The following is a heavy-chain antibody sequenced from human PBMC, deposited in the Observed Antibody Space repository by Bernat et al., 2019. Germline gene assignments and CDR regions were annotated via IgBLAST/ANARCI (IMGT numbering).Heavy chain of an antibody. J-gene: IGHJ3*02. CDR2: ISAYNGNT. Sequence: QVQLVQSGAEVKKPGASVKVSCKASGYTFTNYGISWVRQAPGQGLEWMGWISAYNGNTNYAQKLQGRVTMTTDTSTSTAYMELRSLRSDDTAVYYCARDRASPDYGDYVAPEDDAFDIWGQGTMVTVSS. D-gene: IGHD4-17*01. CDR1: GYTFTNYG. V-gene: IGHV1-18*01. CDR3: ARDRASPDYGDYVAPEDDAFDI.